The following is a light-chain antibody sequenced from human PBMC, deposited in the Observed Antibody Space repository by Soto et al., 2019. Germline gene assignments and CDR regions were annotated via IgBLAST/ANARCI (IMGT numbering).Light chain of an antibody. CDR2: GAS. J-gene: IGKJ1*01. V-gene: IGKV3-15*01. CDR1: QSVGSN. CDR3: QQYNTRWT. Sequence: EIVMTQSPATPSVSPGERATLSCRARQSVGSNLAWYQQKPGQAPRLLIYGASTRAAGIPARFSGSGSGTEFTLIISSLQSEDSAVYFCQQYNTRWTFGPGTKVEIK.